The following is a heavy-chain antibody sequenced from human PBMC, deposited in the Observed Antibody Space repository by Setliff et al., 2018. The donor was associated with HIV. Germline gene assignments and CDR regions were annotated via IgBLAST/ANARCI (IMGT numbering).Heavy chain of an antibody. CDR3: VRDTTSGWMLTN. Sequence: GGSLRLSCAASGFIFSDYAMHWVRQALGKGLEWVAHIRFDGNREYYADSVKGRFTISRDNSKNTVYLEMNSLRAGDTAVYYCVRDTTSGWMLTNWGQGTLVTVSS. D-gene: IGHD6-25*01. J-gene: IGHJ4*02. CDR2: IRFDGNRE. CDR1: GFIFSDYA. V-gene: IGHV3-30*02.